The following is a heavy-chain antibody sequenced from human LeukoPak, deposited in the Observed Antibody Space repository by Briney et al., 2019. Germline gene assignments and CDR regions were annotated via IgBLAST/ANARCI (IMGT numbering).Heavy chain of an antibody. J-gene: IGHJ6*02. CDR1: GGSISPYY. CDR3: ARFHCSSTSCYRSGMDV. Sequence: MSSETLSLTCSVSGGSISPYYWTWIRQSPGKGLEWIGYIYYSGSTNYNPSLKSRVTISLDTSKNQFSLKLSSVTAADTALYYCARFHCSSTSCYRSGMDVWGQGTTVTVSS. D-gene: IGHD2-2*01. V-gene: IGHV4-59*08. CDR2: IYYSGST.